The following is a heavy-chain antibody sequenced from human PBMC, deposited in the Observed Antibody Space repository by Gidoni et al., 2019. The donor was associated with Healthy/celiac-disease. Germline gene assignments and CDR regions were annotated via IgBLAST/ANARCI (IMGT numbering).Heavy chain of an antibody. CDR1: GFTVSSNY. CDR2: IYSGGST. V-gene: IGHV3-53*01. D-gene: IGHD1-26*01. Sequence: EVQLVESGGGLIQPGGSLRLSCAASGFTVSSNYMGWVRQAPGKGLEWVSVIYSGGSTYYADSVKGRFTISRDNSKNTLYLQMNSLRAEDTAVYYCARDDPSGSYYYYYGMDVWGQGTTVTVSS. CDR3: ARDDPSGSYYYYYGMDV. J-gene: IGHJ6*02.